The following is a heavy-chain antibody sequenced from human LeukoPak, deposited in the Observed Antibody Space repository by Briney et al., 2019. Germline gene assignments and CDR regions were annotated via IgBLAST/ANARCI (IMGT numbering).Heavy chain of an antibody. CDR1: GFTFSSYA. CDR2: ISGSGGST. CDR3: ARTLRWYPRYFDY. D-gene: IGHD4-23*01. V-gene: IGHV3-23*01. Sequence: GGSLRLSCAASGFTFSSYAMSWVRQAPGKGLEWVSAISGSGGSTYYADSVKGRFTISRDNSKNTLYLQMNGLRAEDTAVYYCARTLRWYPRYFDYWGQGTLVTVSS. J-gene: IGHJ4*02.